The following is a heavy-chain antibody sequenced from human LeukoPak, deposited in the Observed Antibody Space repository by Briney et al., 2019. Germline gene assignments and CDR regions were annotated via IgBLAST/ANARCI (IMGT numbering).Heavy chain of an antibody. D-gene: IGHD3-22*01. J-gene: IGHJ4*02. CDR3: ARGTEMTSSSGYYSFDY. CDR2: IYMGTT. CDR1: GGSISTFF. V-gene: IGHV4-4*07. Sequence: PSETLSLTCTVSGGSISTFFWTWIRQSAGKGPEGIGRIYMGTTYYNPSVESRATISVDTSNNRFSLKLTSLTAADTAVYYCARGTEMTSSSGYYSFDYWGRGSLVTVSS.